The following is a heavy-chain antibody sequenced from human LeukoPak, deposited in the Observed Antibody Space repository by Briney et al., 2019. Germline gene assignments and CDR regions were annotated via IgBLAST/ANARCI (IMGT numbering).Heavy chain of an antibody. J-gene: IGHJ4*02. V-gene: IGHV1-69*13. Sequence: SVKVSCKASGGTFSSYVIIWVRQASGQGLEWKGGIIPIFGTANYAQKFQGRVTITADESTCTAYMELSSLRSDDTAVYYCARDQGGTAMTDFDYWGQGTLVTVSS. CDR2: IIPIFGTA. CDR3: ARDQGGTAMTDFDY. D-gene: IGHD5-18*01. CDR1: GGTFSSYV.